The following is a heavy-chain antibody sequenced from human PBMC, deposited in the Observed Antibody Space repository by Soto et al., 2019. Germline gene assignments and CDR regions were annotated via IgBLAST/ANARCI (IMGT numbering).Heavy chain of an antibody. CDR1: GYTFTGYY. CDR2: INPNSGGT. CDR3: ARSGVYCSGGSCYLDYYYGMDV. J-gene: IGHJ6*02. V-gene: IGHV1-2*04. D-gene: IGHD2-15*01. Sequence: GASVKVSCKASGYTFTGYYMHWVRQAPGQGLEWMGWINPNSGGTNYAQKFQGWVTMTRDTSISTAYMELSRLRSDDTAVYYCARSGVYCSGGSCYLDYYYGMDVWGQGTTVTVSS.